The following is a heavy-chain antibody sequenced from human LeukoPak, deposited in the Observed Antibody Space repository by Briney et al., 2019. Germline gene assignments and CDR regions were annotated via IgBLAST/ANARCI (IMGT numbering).Heavy chain of an antibody. Sequence: SETLSLTCAVYGGSFSGYYWSWIRQPPGKGLEWIGEVNHSGSTNYNPSLKSRVTISVDTSKNQFSLKLSSVTAADTAVYYCARGRDYGGNSGRLDYWGQGTLVTVSS. J-gene: IGHJ4*02. D-gene: IGHD4-23*01. CDR1: GGSFSGYY. V-gene: IGHV4-34*01. CDR2: VNHSGST. CDR3: ARGRDYGGNSGRLDY.